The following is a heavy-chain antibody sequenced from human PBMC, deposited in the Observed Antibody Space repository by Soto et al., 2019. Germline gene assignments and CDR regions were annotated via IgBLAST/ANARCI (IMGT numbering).Heavy chain of an antibody. CDR2: TYYRSKWIN. J-gene: IGHJ6*02. V-gene: IGHV6-1*01. D-gene: IGHD3-9*01. CDR1: GDSVSSSSGA. CDR3: AGIIYFIGMDV. Sequence: SQTLSLTCAISGDSVSSSSGAWNWIRQSPSSGLEWLGRTYYRSKWINEYAVSVESRISISPDTSKNHFSLHLYSVTPEDTAVYYCAGIIYFIGMDVWGQGTPVTVSS.